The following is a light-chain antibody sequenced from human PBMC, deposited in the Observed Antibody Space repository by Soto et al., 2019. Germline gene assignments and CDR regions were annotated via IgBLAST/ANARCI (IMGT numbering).Light chain of an antibody. CDR3: SSYTSSSPYV. CDR1: SSDVGGYNY. Sequence: QSALTQPASVSGSPGQSITISCTGTSSDVGGYNYVSWYQQHPGKAPKLMIYDVSNRPSGVSNRFSDSKSGNKASLTISGPEAEDEADYYCSSYTSSSPYVFGTGTKLTVL. V-gene: IGLV2-14*01. CDR2: DVS. J-gene: IGLJ1*01.